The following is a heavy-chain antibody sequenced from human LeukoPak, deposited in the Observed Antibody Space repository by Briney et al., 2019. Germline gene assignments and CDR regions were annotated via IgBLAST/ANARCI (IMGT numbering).Heavy chain of an antibody. D-gene: IGHD6-13*01. CDR2: ISFHGRT. CDR3: VRDHSSSYHYFDS. Sequence: PSETLSLTCSVTGGAISSDYWSWIRQSPERGLEWIGYISFHGRTNYNPSLKYRVTMSVDTSKNQLSLRVTSVTAADTAVFYCVRDHSSSYHYFDSWGQGTLVTVSS. J-gene: IGHJ4*02. V-gene: IGHV4-59*01. CDR1: GGAISSDY.